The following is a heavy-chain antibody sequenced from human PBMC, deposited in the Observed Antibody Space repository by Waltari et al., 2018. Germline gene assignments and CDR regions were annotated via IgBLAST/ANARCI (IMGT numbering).Heavy chain of an antibody. CDR2: CDPEDGET. Sequence: QVQLVQSGAEVKKPGASVKVSCKVSGYTLTELSMHWVRQAPGKGLEWMGGCDPEDGETIYAQKVQGRVTMTEDTSTDTAYMELSSLRSEDTAVYYCAIHLPYYYGSGSSEQRSFDYWGQGTLVTVSS. V-gene: IGHV1-24*01. CDR1: GYTLTELS. J-gene: IGHJ4*02. D-gene: IGHD3-10*01. CDR3: AIHLPYYYGSGSSEQRSFDY.